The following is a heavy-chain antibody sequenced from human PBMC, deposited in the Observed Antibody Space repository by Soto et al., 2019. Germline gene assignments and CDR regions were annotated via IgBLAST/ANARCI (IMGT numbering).Heavy chain of an antibody. J-gene: IGHJ6*02. Sequence: LRLSCAASGLTFSSYAMRWVRHAPGKGLEWVAVISYDGSNKYYADSVKGRFTISRDNSKNTLYLQMNSLRAEDTAVYYCARDHRLRFLEWPNTYGMDVWGQGTTVTVSS. CDR2: ISYDGSNK. V-gene: IGHV3-30-3*01. D-gene: IGHD3-3*01. CDR3: ARDHRLRFLEWPNTYGMDV. CDR1: GLTFSSYA.